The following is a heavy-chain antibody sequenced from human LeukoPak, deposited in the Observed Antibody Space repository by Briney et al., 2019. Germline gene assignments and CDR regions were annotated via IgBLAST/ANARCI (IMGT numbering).Heavy chain of an antibody. V-gene: IGHV1-2*02. CDR1: GYTFTGYY. D-gene: IGHD4-17*01. Sequence: ASVKVSCKASGYTFTGYYMHWVRQAPGQGLEWMGWINPNSGGTNYAQKFQGRVTMTRDTSISTAYMELSRLRSDDTDVYYCERDSDYGDGFDPWGQGTLSPSPQ. CDR3: ERDSDYGDGFDP. J-gene: IGHJ5*02. CDR2: INPNSGGT.